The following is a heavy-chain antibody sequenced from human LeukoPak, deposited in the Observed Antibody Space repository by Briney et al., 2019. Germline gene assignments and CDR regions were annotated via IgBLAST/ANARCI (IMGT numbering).Heavy chain of an antibody. J-gene: IGHJ4*02. CDR2: IRSNGDTA. CDR3: AKGQELDDGVFDS. Sequence: PGGSLRLSCAASGFTFSSIAMTWVRQAPGKGLEWVSTIRSNGDTAYSADSVRGRFAISRDNSKNALFLQMNSLRVEDTAIYYCAKGQELDDGVFDSWGQGTLVTVSS. V-gene: IGHV3-23*01. CDR1: GFTFSSIA. D-gene: IGHD1-1*01.